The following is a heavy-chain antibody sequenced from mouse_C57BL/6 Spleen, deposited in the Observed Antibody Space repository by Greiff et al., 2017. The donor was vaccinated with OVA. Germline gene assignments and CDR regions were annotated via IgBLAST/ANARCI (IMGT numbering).Heavy chain of an antibody. V-gene: IGHV1-75*01. J-gene: IGHJ3*01. CDR2: IFPGSGST. D-gene: IGHD3-2*02. CDR1: GYTFTDYY. CDR3: ARSGTAQRVWFAY. Sequence: QVQLKESGPELVKPGASVKISCKASGYTFTDYYINWVKQRPGQGLEWIGWIFPGSGSTYYNEKFKGKATLTVDKSSSTAYMLLSSLTSEDSAVYFCARSGTAQRVWFAYWGQGTLVTVSA.